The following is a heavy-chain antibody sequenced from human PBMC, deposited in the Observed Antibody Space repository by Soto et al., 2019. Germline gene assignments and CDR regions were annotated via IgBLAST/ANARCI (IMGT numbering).Heavy chain of an antibody. CDR2: MNAGVGNT. J-gene: IGHJ4*02. V-gene: IGHV1-3*01. Sequence: ASVKVSCKASGCTFPDYGLHWVRQAPGQRLEWMGWMNAGVGNTLYSQKFQGRITITRDTSASTAYMELNSLKSEDTAIYYCARDTGYTFGSLNYWGPGTLVTVSS. D-gene: IGHD5-18*01. CDR3: ARDTGYTFGSLNY. CDR1: GCTFPDYG.